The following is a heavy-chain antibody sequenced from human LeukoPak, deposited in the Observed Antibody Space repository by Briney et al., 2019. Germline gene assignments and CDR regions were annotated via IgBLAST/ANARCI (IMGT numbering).Heavy chain of an antibody. J-gene: IGHJ6*03. CDR1: GYTLTELS. CDR2: FDPEDGET. V-gene: IGHV1-24*01. Sequence: ASVKVSCKVSGYTLTELSMHWVRQAPGKGLEWMGGFDPEDGETIYAQKFQGRVTMTEDTSTDTAYMELSSQRSEDTAVYYCATGVPNGPYYYYYYMDVWGKGTTVTVSS. CDR3: ATGVPNGPYYYYYYMDV. D-gene: IGHD2-8*01.